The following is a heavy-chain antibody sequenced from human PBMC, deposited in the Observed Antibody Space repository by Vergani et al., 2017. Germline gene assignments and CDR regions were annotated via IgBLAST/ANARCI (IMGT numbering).Heavy chain of an antibody. CDR1: GYTFTDYF. CDR3: AGVRTSSNRDYFDY. D-gene: IGHD2-2*01. CDR2: INPNSGGT. J-gene: IGHJ4*02. Sequence: QVQLVQSGAEVKKPGASVKVSCKASGYTFTDYFMHWVRQAPGQGLEWMGWINPNSGGTNYAQKFQGRVTMTRDATISTAYMELSNLRSDDTAVYYCAGVRTSSNRDYFDYWGQGTLVTVSS. V-gene: IGHV1-2*02.